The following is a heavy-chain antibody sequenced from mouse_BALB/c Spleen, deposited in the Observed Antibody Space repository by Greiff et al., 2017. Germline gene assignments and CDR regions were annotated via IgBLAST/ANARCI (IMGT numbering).Heavy chain of an antibody. CDR1: GYAFSSYW. D-gene: IGHD2-1*01. Sequence: VQLQQSGAELVRPGSSVKISCKASGYAFSSYWMNWVKQRPGQGLEWIGQIYPGDGDTNYNGKFKGKATLTADKSSSTAYMQLSSLTSEDSAVYFCARGRGNYYAMDYWGQGTSVTVSS. V-gene: IGHV1-80*01. CDR3: ARGRGNYYAMDY. CDR2: IYPGDGDT. J-gene: IGHJ4*01.